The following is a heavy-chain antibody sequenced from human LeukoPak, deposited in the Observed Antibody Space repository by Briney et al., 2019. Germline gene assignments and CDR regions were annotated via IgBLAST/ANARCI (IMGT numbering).Heavy chain of an antibody. V-gene: IGHV1-69*04. CDR1: GGTFSSYA. CDR2: IIPILGIA. Sequence: ASVKVSCKASGGTFSSYAISWVRQAPGQGLEWMGRIIPILGIANYAQKFQGRVTITADKSTSTAYMELSSLRSEDTAVYYCARSIAAAGPPFDYWGQGTLVTVSS. J-gene: IGHJ4*02. D-gene: IGHD6-13*01. CDR3: ARSIAAAGPPFDY.